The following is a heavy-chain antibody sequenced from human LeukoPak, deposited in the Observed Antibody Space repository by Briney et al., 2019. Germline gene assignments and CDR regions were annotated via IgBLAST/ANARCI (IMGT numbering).Heavy chain of an antibody. J-gene: IGHJ4*02. CDR3: ARVGTGAVAGRYFDY. Sequence: SSETLSLTCTVSGGSISSGGYYWSWIRQHPGKGLEWIGYIYYSGSTYYNPSLKSRVTISVDTSKNQFSLKLSSVTAADTAVYYCARVGTGAVAGRYFDYWGQGTLVTVSS. D-gene: IGHD6-19*01. V-gene: IGHV4-31*03. CDR1: GGSISSGGYY. CDR2: IYYSGST.